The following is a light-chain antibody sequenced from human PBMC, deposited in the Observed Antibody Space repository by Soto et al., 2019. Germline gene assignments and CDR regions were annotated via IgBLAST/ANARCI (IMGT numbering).Light chain of an antibody. CDR1: QTISSW. J-gene: IGKJ1*01. CDR2: KAS. V-gene: IGKV1-5*03. Sequence: LQMSRDPANMSGAVGYRVPITCRASQTISSWLAWYQQKPGKSPKLLIYKASTLKSGVPSRFSGSGSGTEFTLTISSLQPDDFATYYCQHYTSYSEAFGQGTKVDIK. CDR3: QHYTSYSEA.